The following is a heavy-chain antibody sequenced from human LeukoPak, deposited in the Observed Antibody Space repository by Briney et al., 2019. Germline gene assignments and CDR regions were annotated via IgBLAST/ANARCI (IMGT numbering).Heavy chain of an antibody. Sequence: GESLKISCKGSGYSFTSYWIGWVRQMPGKGLEGMGIIYSGGSHTKYSPSFQGRVTISADNSINTAYLRWSGLEASDTATYYCASARHGGYRWDYWGQGTLVTVSS. J-gene: IGHJ4*02. D-gene: IGHD4-17*01. V-gene: IGHV5-51*01. CDR3: ASARHGGYRWDY. CDR2: IYSGGSHT. CDR1: GYSFTSYW.